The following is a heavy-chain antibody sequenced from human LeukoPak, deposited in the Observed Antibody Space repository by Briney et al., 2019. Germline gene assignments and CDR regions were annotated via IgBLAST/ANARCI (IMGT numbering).Heavy chain of an antibody. D-gene: IGHD1-26*01. Sequence: GGSLRLSCAASGFTFSSYNMNWVRQAPGKGLEWVSSISISSSAIYYADSVKGRFTISRDNAKNSLYLQMNSLRADDTAVYYCARGGSYVHYWGQGTLVTVSS. CDR1: GFTFSSYN. J-gene: IGHJ4*02. CDR3: ARGGSYVHY. V-gene: IGHV3-21*01. CDR2: ISISSSAI.